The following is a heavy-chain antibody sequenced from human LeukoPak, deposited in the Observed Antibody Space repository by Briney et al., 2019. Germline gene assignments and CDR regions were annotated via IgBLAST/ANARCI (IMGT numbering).Heavy chain of an antibody. CDR2: INPNSGGT. CDR3: ANFPGYSSSWYFDY. Sequence: ASVKVFCKASGYTFTGYYMHWVRQAPGQGLEWMGWINPNSGGTNYAQKFQGRVTMTRDTSISTAYMELSRLRSDDTAVYYCANFPGYSSSWYFDYWGQGTLVTVSS. CDR1: GYTFTGYY. J-gene: IGHJ4*02. D-gene: IGHD6-13*01. V-gene: IGHV1-2*02.